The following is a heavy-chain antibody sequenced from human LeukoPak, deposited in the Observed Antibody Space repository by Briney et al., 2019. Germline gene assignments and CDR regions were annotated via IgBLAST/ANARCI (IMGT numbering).Heavy chain of an antibody. J-gene: IGHJ6*02. V-gene: IGHV7-4-1*02. Sequence: RASVKVSCKASGYTFTGYYMHWVRQAPGQGLEWMGWINTNTGNPTYAQGFTGRFVFSLDTSVSTAYLQISSLKAEDTAVYYCARDYYYYGMDVWGQGTTVTVSS. CDR1: GYTFTGYY. CDR3: ARDYYYYGMDV. CDR2: INTNTGNP.